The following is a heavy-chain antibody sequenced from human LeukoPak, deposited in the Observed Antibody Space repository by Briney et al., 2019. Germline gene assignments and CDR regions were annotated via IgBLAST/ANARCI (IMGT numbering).Heavy chain of an antibody. D-gene: IGHD3-9*01. V-gene: IGHV1-8*03. Sequence: ASVKVSCKASGYTFTSYDINWVRQATGQGLEWMGWMNPNSGNTGYAQKFQGRVTITRNTSISTAYMELSSLRSEDTAVYYCARESLRYDIMYYYMDVWGKGTTVTVSS. CDR3: ARESLRYDIMYYYMDV. CDR2: MNPNSGNT. J-gene: IGHJ6*03. CDR1: GYTFTSYD.